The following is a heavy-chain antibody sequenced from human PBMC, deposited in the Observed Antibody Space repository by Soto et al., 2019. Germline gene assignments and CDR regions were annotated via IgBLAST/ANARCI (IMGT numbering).Heavy chain of an antibody. Sequence: GSLRLSCVTSGFFFDNYAMNWVRQAPGKGLEWVSSISSTTNYIYYGDSMKGRFTISRDNGKNSLYLEMHSLRAEDTAVYYCARESEDLTSNFDYWGQGTLVTVSS. V-gene: IGHV3-21*06. CDR3: ARESEDLTSNFDY. CDR2: ISSTTNYI. CDR1: GFFFDNYA. J-gene: IGHJ4*02.